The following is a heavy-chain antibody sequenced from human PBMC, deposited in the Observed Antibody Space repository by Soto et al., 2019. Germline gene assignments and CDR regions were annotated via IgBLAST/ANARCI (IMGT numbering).Heavy chain of an antibody. CDR1: GFTFINYA. D-gene: IGHD6-19*01. CDR3: AKATTNGGWFNPFDS. CDR2: LSGSGTST. Sequence: PLGSLRLSCAASGFTFINYAMNWVRQAPGKGLEWVSGLSGSGTSTYYADSVKGRFTISRDNSRDTLFLQMNSLTAEDTAVYYCAKATTNGGWFNPFDSWGQGALVTVSS. V-gene: IGHV3-23*01. J-gene: IGHJ4*02.